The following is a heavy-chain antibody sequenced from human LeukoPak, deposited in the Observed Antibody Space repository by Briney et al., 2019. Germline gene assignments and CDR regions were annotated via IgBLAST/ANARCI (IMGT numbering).Heavy chain of an antibody. CDR2: IYTSGST. Sequence: SETLSLTCTVSGGSISSYYWSWTRQPAGKGLEWIGRIYTSGSTNYNPSLKSRVTMSVDTSKNQFSLKLSSVTAADTAVYYCARGYSGYNEYYYYYGMDVWGQGTTVTVSS. CDR1: GGSISSYY. D-gene: IGHD5-12*01. CDR3: ARGYSGYNEYYYYYGMDV. J-gene: IGHJ6*02. V-gene: IGHV4-4*07.